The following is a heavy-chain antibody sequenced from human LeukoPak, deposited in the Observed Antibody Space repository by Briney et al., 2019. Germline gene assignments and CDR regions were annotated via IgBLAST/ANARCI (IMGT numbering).Heavy chain of an antibody. Sequence: ASVKVSCKASGYTFTSYGISWVRQAPGQGLEWMGWTSAYNGNTNYAQKLQGRVTMTTDTSTSTAYMELGSLRSDDTAVYYCARGYDSSGLGYNWFDPWGQGTLVTVSS. CDR2: TSAYNGNT. CDR1: GYTFTSYG. J-gene: IGHJ5*02. D-gene: IGHD3-22*01. V-gene: IGHV1-18*01. CDR3: ARGYDSSGLGYNWFDP.